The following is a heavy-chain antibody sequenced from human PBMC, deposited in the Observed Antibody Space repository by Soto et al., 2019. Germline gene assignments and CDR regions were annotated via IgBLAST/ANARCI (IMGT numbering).Heavy chain of an antibody. CDR3: ARWGTTGGLDF. Sequence: QVQLVESGGGVVQPGTSLRLSCVGSGFTFRSFVIHWVRQAPGKGLEWVALTSYDGSNTYYGDSVKGRFTISRDNSKNTGDRQMDSLRVEDTALYYCARWGTTGGLDFWGQGTLVSVSS. V-gene: IGHV3-30*03. D-gene: IGHD3-16*01. CDR1: GFTFRSFV. CDR2: TSYDGSNT. J-gene: IGHJ4*02.